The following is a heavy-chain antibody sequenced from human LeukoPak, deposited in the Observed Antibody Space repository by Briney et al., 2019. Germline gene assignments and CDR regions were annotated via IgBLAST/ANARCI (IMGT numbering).Heavy chain of an antibody. D-gene: IGHD4-11*01. CDR1: GFTFSNYW. Sequence: PGGSLRLSCAASGFTFSNYWMSWVRQAPGKGLEWVANIKQDGSEKYYVDSVKGRFTISRDNAKNSLYLQMNSLRADDTAVYYCAKDLDYTTYGYYLDYWGQGTLVTVSS. J-gene: IGHJ4*02. V-gene: IGHV3-7*05. CDR2: IKQDGSEK. CDR3: AKDLDYTTYGYYLDY.